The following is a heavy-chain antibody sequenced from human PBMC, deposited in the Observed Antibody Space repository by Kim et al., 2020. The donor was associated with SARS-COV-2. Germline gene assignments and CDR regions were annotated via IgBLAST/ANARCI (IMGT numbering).Heavy chain of an antibody. CDR2: IYYSGST. Sequence: SETLSLTCTVSGGSINSYYWSWIRQSPGKGLEWIGYIYYSGSTNYNPSLKSRVTISVDTSKNQFSLKVSSVTAADTAVYYCAREMRNNWCDPWGQGTLVTVAS. J-gene: IGHJ5*02. CDR3: AREMRNNWCDP. CDR1: GGSINSYY. V-gene: IGHV4-59*13.